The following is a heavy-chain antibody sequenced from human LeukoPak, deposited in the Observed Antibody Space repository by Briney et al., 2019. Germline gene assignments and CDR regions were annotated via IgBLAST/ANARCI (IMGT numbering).Heavy chain of an antibody. J-gene: IGHJ5*02. D-gene: IGHD2-8*02. CDR3: ASYMSTGGRGFDP. CDR2: IIPIFGTA. V-gene: IGHV1-69*13. CDR1: GGTFSSYA. Sequence: GASVKVSCKASGGTFSSYAISWVRQAPGQGLEWMGGIIPIFGTANYAQKFQGRVTITADESTSTAYMELSSLRSEDTAVYYCASYMSTGGRGFDPWGQGTLVTVSS.